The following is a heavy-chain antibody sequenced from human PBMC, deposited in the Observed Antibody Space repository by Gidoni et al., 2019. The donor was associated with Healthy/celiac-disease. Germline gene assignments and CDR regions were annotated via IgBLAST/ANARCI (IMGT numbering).Heavy chain of an antibody. CDR1: GGSISSYY. D-gene: IGHD2-2*01. CDR3: ARGGPAARYYYGMDV. J-gene: IGHJ6*02. CDR2: IYYSGST. V-gene: IGHV4-59*01. Sequence: QVQLQESGPGLVKPSATLSLTCTVPGGSISSYYWSWIRQPPGKGLEWIGYIYYSGSTNYNPSLKSRVTISVDTSKNQFSLKLSSVTAADTAVYYCARGGPAARYYYGMDVWGQGTTVTVSS.